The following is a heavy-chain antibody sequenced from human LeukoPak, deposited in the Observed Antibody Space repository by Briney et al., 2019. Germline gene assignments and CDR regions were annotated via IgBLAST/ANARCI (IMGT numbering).Heavy chain of an antibody. CDR3: ARDRAGLARIGGMDV. CDR2: ISGSGGST. Sequence: GGSLRLSCAASGFTFSSYAMSWVRQAPGKGLEWVSAISGSGGSTYYADSVKGRFTISRDNAKNSLYLHMNSLRAEDTAMYYCARDRAGLARIGGMDVWGQGTTVTVSS. J-gene: IGHJ6*02. D-gene: IGHD5-12*01. CDR1: GFTFSSYA. V-gene: IGHV3-23*01.